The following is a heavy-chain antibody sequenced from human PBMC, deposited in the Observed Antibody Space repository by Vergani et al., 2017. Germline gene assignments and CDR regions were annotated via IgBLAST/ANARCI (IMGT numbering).Heavy chain of an antibody. D-gene: IGHD6-13*01. CDR1: GYTFTSYG. V-gene: IGHV1-69*13. CDR3: ASGGSSSFSLGGLCSFDI. J-gene: IGHJ3*02. CDR2: IIPIFGTA. Sequence: QVQLVQSGAEVKKPGASVKVSCKSSGYTFTSYGISWVRQAPGQGLEWMGGIIPIFGTANYAQKFQGRVTITADESTSTAYMELSSLRSEDTAVYYCASGGSSSFSLGGLCSFDIWGQGTMVTVSS.